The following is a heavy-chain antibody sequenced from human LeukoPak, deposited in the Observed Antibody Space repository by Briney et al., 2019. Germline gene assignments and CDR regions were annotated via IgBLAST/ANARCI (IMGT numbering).Heavy chain of an antibody. CDR3: AKVVFGTYSYGVDY. CDR1: GFTFSIHA. Sequence: GGSLRLSCAASGFTFSIHAMSWVRQAPGKGLEWVSSIRCSGGSTYYADSVKGRFTISRDNPKNTLYLQMNSLRAEDTAVYYCAKVVFGTYSYGVDYWGQGTLVTVSS. D-gene: IGHD5-18*01. J-gene: IGHJ4*02. V-gene: IGHV3-23*01. CDR2: IRCSGGST.